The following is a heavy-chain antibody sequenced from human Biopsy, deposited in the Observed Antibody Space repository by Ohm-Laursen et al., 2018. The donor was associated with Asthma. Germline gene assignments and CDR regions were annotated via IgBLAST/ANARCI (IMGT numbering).Heavy chain of an antibody. CDR1: GFTFSSYA. Sequence: SLRLSCSASGFTFSSYAMSWVRQAPGKGLEWVPAISGSGGSTYYADSVKGRFTISRDNSKNTLYLQMNSLRAEDTAVYYCARDLHPTNHLGELSEGFDYWGQGTLVTVSS. J-gene: IGHJ4*02. CDR2: ISGSGGST. CDR3: ARDLHPTNHLGELSEGFDY. V-gene: IGHV3-23*01. D-gene: IGHD3-16*02.